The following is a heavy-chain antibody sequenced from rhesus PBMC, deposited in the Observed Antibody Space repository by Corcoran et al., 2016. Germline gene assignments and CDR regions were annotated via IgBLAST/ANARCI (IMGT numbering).Heavy chain of an antibody. Sequence: QVQLQESGPGVVTPSETLSLTCAVSGYSISSGYDWSWIRHPPGKGLEWIGYIYGISGSTNYNPSPKRRVTISKDTSKNQFSLKLSSVTAADTAVYYCARDYYEDDYGYDDYWGQGVLVTVSS. CDR1: GYSISSGYD. D-gene: IGHD3-9*01. J-gene: IGHJ4*01. CDR2: IYGISGST. V-gene: IGHV4-127*01. CDR3: ARDYYEDDYGYDDY.